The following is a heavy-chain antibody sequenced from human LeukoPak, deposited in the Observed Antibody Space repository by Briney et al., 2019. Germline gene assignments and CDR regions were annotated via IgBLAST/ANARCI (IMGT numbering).Heavy chain of an antibody. Sequence: LETLSLTCTVSGDSIDSYYWSWIRQPPGEGLQWIGYVFYSGPTNYDASLKSRVAISVDRSKNQFSLKLTSVSAADTAVYYCAGRSARYFDSWGQGTPVSVSS. CDR3: AGRSARYFDS. D-gene: IGHD1-26*01. CDR1: GDSIDSYY. CDR2: VFYSGPT. V-gene: IGHV4-59*01. J-gene: IGHJ4*02.